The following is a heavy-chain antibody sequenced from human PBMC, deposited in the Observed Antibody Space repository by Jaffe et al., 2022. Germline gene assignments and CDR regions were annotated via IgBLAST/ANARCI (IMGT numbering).Heavy chain of an antibody. J-gene: IGHJ3*02. Sequence: EVQLVESGGGLVQPGRSLRLSCTTSGFTFGDYAMNWVRQAPGKGLEWVGFIRSTAYGGTTEYAASVKGRFTISRDDSKSIAYLQMNGLRTEDTAMYYCTRAQDYGEIWGQGTMVTVSS. V-gene: IGHV3-49*04. D-gene: IGHD4-17*01. CDR3: TRAQDYGEI. CDR2: IRSTAYGGTT. CDR1: GFTFGDYA.